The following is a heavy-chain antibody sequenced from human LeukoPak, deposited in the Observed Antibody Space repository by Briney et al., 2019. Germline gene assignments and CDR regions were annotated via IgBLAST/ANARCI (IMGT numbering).Heavy chain of an antibody. V-gene: IGHV3-73*01. J-gene: IGHJ4*02. CDR1: GFTFSGSA. D-gene: IGHD2-8*01. CDR3: TRDIVLMVYAV. CDR2: IRSKANSYAT. Sequence: PGGSLRLSCAASGFTFSGSAMRWVRQASGKGLEWVGRIRSKANSYATAYAASVKGRFTISRDDSKNTAYLQMNSLKTEDTAVYYCTRDIVLMVYAVWGQGTLVTVSS.